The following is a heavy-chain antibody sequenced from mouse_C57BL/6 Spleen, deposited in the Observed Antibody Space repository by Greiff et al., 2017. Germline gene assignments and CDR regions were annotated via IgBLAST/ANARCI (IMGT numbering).Heavy chain of an antibody. J-gene: IGHJ2*01. V-gene: IGHV1-4*01. D-gene: IGHD3-2*02. CDR2: INPSSGYT. Sequence: QVQLKQSGAELARPGASVKMSCKASGYTFTSYTMHWVKQRPGQGLEWIGYINPSSGYTKYNQKFKDKATLTADKSSSTAYMQLSSLTSEDSAVYYCAREDSSGVDYWGQGTTLTVSS. CDR1: GYTFTSYT. CDR3: AREDSSGVDY.